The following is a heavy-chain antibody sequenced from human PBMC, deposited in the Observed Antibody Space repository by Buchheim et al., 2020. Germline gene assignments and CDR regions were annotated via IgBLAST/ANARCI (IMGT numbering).Heavy chain of an antibody. CDR3: ARDRTSYGSGSLCDY. J-gene: IGHJ4*02. Sequence: QVQLVESGGGVVQPGRSLRLSCAASGFTFSSYGMHWVRQAPGKGLEWVAVISYDGSNKYYADSVKGRFTISRDNSKNTLYLQMNSLRAEDTAVYYCARDRTSYGSGSLCDYWGQGTL. CDR1: GFTFSSYG. D-gene: IGHD3-10*01. CDR2: ISYDGSNK. V-gene: IGHV3-30*03.